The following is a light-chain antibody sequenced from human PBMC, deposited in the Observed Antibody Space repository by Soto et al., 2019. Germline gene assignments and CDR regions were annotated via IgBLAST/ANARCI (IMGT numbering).Light chain of an antibody. V-gene: IGLV2-11*01. J-gene: IGLJ2*01. CDR2: DVS. CDR3: CSYAGSYPVV. Sequence: QSVLTQPRSVSRSPGQSVTISCTGTSSDIGAYNYVSWYQHYPGKAPKLMINDVSNRPSGVPDRFSGSKSGNTASLTISGLQAEDEADYYCCSYAGSYPVVFGGGTQLTVL. CDR1: SSDIGAYNY.